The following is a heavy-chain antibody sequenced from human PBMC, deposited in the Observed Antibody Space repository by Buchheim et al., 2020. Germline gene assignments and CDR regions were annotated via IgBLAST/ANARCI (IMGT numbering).Heavy chain of an antibody. CDR3: ARVSDCTGGVCNPVGKFDY. D-gene: IGHD2-8*02. CDR1: GFTFSSYW. J-gene: IGHJ4*02. Sequence: EVQLVESGGGLVQPGGSLRLSCAASGFTFSSYWMSWVRQAPGKGLEWVANIKQDGSEKYYVDSVKGRFTISRDNAKNSLSLKMNSLRAEDTAVYYCARVSDCTGGVCNPVGKFDYWGQGTL. CDR2: IKQDGSEK. V-gene: IGHV3-7*01.